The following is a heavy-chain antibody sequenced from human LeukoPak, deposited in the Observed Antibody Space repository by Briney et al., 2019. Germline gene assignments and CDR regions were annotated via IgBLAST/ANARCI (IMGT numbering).Heavy chain of an antibody. CDR2: INHSGST. J-gene: IGHJ1*01. CDR1: GGSFSGYY. Sequence: SETLSLTCAVYGGSFSGYYWSWIRQPPGKGLEWIGEINHSGSTNYNPSLKSRVTISVDTSKNQFSLKLSSVTAADTAVYYCARRRYSSSWGNFQHWGQGTLVTVSS. CDR3: ARRRYSSSWGNFQH. V-gene: IGHV4-34*01. D-gene: IGHD6-13*01.